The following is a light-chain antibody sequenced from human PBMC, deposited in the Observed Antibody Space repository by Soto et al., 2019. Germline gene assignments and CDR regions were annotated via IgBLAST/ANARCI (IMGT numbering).Light chain of an antibody. Sequence: DIQLTQSPSFLSASVGDRVTITCRASQGFSSSLAWFQQKPGKAPKLLIYAASTLQSRVPSRFSGSGSGTDFTLTISSPQPEDFATYYCQQLNTYPHTFGQGTKLEIK. V-gene: IGKV1-9*01. CDR3: QQLNTYPHT. CDR1: QGFSSS. J-gene: IGKJ2*01. CDR2: AAS.